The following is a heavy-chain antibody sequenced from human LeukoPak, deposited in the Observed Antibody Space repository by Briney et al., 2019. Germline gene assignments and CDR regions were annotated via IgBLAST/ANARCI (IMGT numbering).Heavy chain of an antibody. CDR1: GFTFSDHY. D-gene: IGHD2-15*01. V-gene: IGHV3-72*01. CDR2: IRNKANSYTT. J-gene: IGHJ4*02. Sequence: GGSLRLSCVVSGFTFSDHYMDWVRQAPGKGLEWVGRIRNKANSYTTEYAASVKGRFTISRDDSKNSVYLQMNSLETEDTAVYYCAVGYCSGGDCYVSNYWGQGTLVTVSS. CDR3: AVGYCSGGDCYVSNY.